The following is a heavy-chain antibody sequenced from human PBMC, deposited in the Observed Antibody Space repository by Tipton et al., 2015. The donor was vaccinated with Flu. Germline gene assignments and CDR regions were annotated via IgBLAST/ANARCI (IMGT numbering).Heavy chain of an antibody. CDR3: ARDLAPYSSGWYVPLAWGFDY. D-gene: IGHD6-19*01. J-gene: IGHJ4*02. Sequence: PSLTCTVSGYSISSGYYWGWIRQPPGKGLEWIGSIYHSGSTYYNPSLKSRVTISVDTSKNQFSLKLSSVTAADTAVYYCARDLAPYSSGWYVPLAWGFDYWGQGTLVTVSS. V-gene: IGHV4-38-2*02. CDR2: IYHSGST. CDR1: GYSISSGYY.